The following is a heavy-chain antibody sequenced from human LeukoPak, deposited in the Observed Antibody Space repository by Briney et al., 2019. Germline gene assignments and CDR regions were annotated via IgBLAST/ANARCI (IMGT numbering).Heavy chain of an antibody. V-gene: IGHV3-23*01. D-gene: IGHD7-27*01. J-gene: IGHJ4*02. CDR2: ISGSGDST. CDR3: AIDPNWGTHS. CDR1: GFTFSSYA. Sequence: GGSLRLSCVASGFTFSSYAMSWVRQAPGKGLEWVSVISGSGDSTYYADSVKGRLTISRDTSKNTLYLQMNSLRAEDTAVYYCAIDPNWGTHSWGQGVLVTVSS.